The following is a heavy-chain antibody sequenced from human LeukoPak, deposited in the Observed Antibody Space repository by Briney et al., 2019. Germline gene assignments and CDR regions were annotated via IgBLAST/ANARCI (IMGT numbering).Heavy chain of an antibody. CDR2: ISAYNGNT. V-gene: IGHV1-18*01. D-gene: IGHD6-6*01. CDR1: GYTFTSYG. CDR3: ARGSIGAARPLYYYYYMDV. J-gene: IGHJ6*03. Sequence: ASVKVSCKASGYTFTSYGISWVRQAPGQGLEWMGWISAYNGNTNYAQKLQGRVTMTTDTSTSTAYMELRSLRSEDTAVYYCARGSIGAARPLYYYYYMDVWGKGTTVTVSS.